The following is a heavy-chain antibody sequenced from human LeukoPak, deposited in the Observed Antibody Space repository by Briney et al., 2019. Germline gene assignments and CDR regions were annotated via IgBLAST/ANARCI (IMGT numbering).Heavy chain of an antibody. Sequence: SETLSLTCTVSGGSISSGDYYWGWVRQPPGKGLEWIGYIYYSGSTYYNPSLKSRVTISVDTSKNQFSLKLSSVTAADTAVYYCARDNYGDYANWFDPWGQGTLVTVSS. D-gene: IGHD4-17*01. CDR3: ARDNYGDYANWFDP. CDR1: GGSISSGDYY. CDR2: IYYSGST. J-gene: IGHJ5*02. V-gene: IGHV4-30-4*01.